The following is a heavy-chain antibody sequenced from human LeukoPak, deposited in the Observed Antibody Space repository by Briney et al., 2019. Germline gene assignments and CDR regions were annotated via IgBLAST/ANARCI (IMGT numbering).Heavy chain of an antibody. Sequence: ASVKVSCKASGYNLINFALHWVRLAPGKRLEWMGWINAASGDTEYSQNFQGRVTITRDTSASTAYMELSRLRSEDTAVYYCARPGFPHPVAVNPLDYWGQGTLVTVST. CDR1: GYNLINFA. J-gene: IGHJ4*02. D-gene: IGHD6-19*01. CDR2: INAASGDT. V-gene: IGHV1-3*01. CDR3: ARPGFPHPVAVNPLDY.